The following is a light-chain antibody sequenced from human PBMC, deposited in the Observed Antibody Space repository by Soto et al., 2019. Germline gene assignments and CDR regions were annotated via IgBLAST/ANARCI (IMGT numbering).Light chain of an antibody. CDR2: LNSDGSH. V-gene: IGLV4-69*01. CDR1: SGHSSYA. CDR3: QTWGTGIPVV. Sequence: QPVLTQSPSASASLGASVKLTCTLSSGHSSYAIAWQQQQPEKGPRYLMKLNSDGSHSKGDGIPDRFSGSSSGAERYLTISSLQSEDAADYYCQTWGTGIPVVFGGGTNLTVL. J-gene: IGLJ2*01.